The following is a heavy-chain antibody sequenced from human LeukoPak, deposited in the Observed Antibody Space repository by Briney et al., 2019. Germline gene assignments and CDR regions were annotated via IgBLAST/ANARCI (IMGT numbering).Heavy chain of an antibody. CDR2: IGPAGDA. CDR3: ARAVEMGSFFGLGY. D-gene: IGHD3-10*01. J-gene: IGHJ4*02. V-gene: IGHV3-13*01. Sequence: GGSLRLSCAASGFTFSNYAMHWVRQVPGEGLQWVAVIGPAGDAYYAGSVKGRFTISRENANDSLYLQMNSLRAGDTAVYYCARAVEMGSFFGLGYWGQGTLVTVSS. CDR1: GFTFSNYA.